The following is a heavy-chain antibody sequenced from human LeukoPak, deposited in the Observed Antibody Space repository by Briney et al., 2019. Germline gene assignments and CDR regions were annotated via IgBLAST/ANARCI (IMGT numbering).Heavy chain of an antibody. D-gene: IGHD3-3*01. CDR1: GYSFTSYW. CDR3: ARLSTIFGVVIMGPFDY. CDR2: IYPGDSDT. J-gene: IGHJ4*02. Sequence: GESLQISCQGSGYSFTSYWIGWVRQLPGKGLEWMGIIYPGDSDTRYSPSLQGQVTISADKSISTAYLQWSSLKASDTAMYYCARLSTIFGVVIMGPFDYWGQGTLVTVSS. V-gene: IGHV5-51*01.